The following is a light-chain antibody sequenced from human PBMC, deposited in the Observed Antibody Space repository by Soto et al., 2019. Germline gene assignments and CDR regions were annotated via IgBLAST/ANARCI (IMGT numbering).Light chain of an antibody. V-gene: IGLV2-14*03. CDR1: SSDVGTYSF. Sequence: QSALTQPASVSGPPGHAIPISCTGTSSDVGTYSFVSWYQQHPGKAPNLLIYDVSNWPSGVSDRFSGSKSGNTASLTISGLQADDEADYDCSSYTSSTAGFGGRTEVTVL. J-gene: IGLJ2*01. CDR3: SSYTSSTAG. CDR2: DVS.